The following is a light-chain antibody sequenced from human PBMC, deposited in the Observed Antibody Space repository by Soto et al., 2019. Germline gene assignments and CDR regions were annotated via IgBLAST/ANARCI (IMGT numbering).Light chain of an antibody. CDR1: QSISTY. V-gene: IGKV1-39*01. J-gene: IGKJ5*01. CDR3: QQYNFYVIT. Sequence: DKKMYNSLSSLSAKNGDRVTSTCRATQSISTYLNWYQQKPGKAPKLLIYAASSLQSGVPSRFSGSGSGTDFTLTISSLQPEDFATFYCQQYNFYVITFCHVALLEIK. CDR2: AAS.